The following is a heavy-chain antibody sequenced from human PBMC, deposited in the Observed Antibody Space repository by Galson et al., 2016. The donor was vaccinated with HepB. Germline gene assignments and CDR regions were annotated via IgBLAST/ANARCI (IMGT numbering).Heavy chain of an antibody. V-gene: IGHV4-30-4*01. CDR3: ARGPTVTTDF. CDR1: GGSISSDVYY. Sequence: TLSLTCTVSGGSISSDVYYWSWFRQPPGKGLAWIAYIYSGGSTHYNPSLRSRSSISVDTPKNQFSLNLHSVTAADTAVYYCARGPTVTTDFWGQGTLVTVSS. D-gene: IGHD4-17*01. J-gene: IGHJ4*02. CDR2: IYSGGST.